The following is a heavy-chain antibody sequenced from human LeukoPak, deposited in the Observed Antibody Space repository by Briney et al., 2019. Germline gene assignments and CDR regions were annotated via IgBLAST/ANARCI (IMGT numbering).Heavy chain of an antibody. CDR2: IYATGST. Sequence: SETLSLTCTVSGDFISHYYWIWIRQPAGKGLEWIGRIYATGSTDYNPSLKNRVTVSLDTSKNQFSLKLTSVTAADTAVYYCARDPAPFLQWFYFDYWGQGALVTVSS. V-gene: IGHV4-4*07. D-gene: IGHD3-3*02. CDR1: GDFISHYY. CDR3: ARDPAPFLQWFYFDY. J-gene: IGHJ4*02.